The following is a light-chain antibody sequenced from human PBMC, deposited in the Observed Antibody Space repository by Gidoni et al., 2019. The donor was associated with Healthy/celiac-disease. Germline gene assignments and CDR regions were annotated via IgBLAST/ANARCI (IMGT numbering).Light chain of an antibody. V-gene: IGKV3-15*01. J-gene: IGKJ1*01. CDR2: GAS. Sequence: EIVMTQSPATPSVSPGVRATLSCRARRSVSSDLAWYQQQPGQAPRLLIDGASTRATGIPARCSGSWSGTEFTLTISSLQSEDFAVYYCQQNNNWPWTFGQXTKVEIK. CDR1: RSVSSD. CDR3: QQNNNWPWT.